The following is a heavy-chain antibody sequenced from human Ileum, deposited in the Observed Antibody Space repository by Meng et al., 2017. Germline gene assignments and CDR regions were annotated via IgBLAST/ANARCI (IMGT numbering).Heavy chain of an antibody. D-gene: IGHD3-9*01. J-gene: IGHJ4*02. V-gene: IGHV6-1*01. CDR3: ARLVGNSWLPD. CDR1: GDSVSSKDAT. Sequence: QVQLQQSCPGLVNPSQTLSLTRAISGDSVSSKDATWNWIRQSPSRGLEWLGRTFYRAKWISDYAVSLESRITINPDTSKNHFTLQLNSVSPEDTAIYYCARLVGNSWLPDWGQGTLVTVSS. CDR2: TFYRAKWIS.